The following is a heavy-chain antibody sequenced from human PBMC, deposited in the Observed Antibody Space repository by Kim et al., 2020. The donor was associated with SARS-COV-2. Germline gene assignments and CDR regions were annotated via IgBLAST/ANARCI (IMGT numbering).Heavy chain of an antibody. V-gene: IGHV4-34*01. D-gene: IGHD2-15*01. J-gene: IGHJ3*02. Sequence: SETLSLTCVVYGGSFSGYYWSWIRQSPGKGLEWIGEINHSGSTNYNPSLKSRVTISVDTSKNQFSLKLSSVTAADTAVNYCARGCYSPPPDAFEIWGQGT. CDR3: ARGCYSPPPDAFEI. CDR2: INHSGST. CDR1: GGSFSGYY.